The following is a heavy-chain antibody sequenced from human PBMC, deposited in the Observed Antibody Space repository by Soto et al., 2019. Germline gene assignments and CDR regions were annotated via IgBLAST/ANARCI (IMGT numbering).Heavy chain of an antibody. CDR3: ARVYRITMVRGELSEY. Sequence: QVQLVQSGAEVKKPGASVKVSCKASGYTFTSYGISWVRQAPGQGLEWMGWISAYNGNTNYAQKLQGRVTMTTDTSTSTAYMELRSLRSDNTAVYYCARVYRITMVRGELSEYWGQGTLVTVSS. CDR1: GYTFTSYG. V-gene: IGHV1-18*01. D-gene: IGHD3-10*01. CDR2: ISAYNGNT. J-gene: IGHJ4*02.